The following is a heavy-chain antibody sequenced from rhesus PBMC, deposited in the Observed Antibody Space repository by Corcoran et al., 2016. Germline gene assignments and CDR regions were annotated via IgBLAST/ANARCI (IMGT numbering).Heavy chain of an antibody. J-gene: IGHJ6*01. V-gene: IGHV1-111*02. CDR1: GYTFTDYY. Sequence: EVQLVQSGAEVKKPGASVKISCKASGYTFTDYYLHWVRQAPGTGLEWMGRIDPEDGEAIHAQKFQYRVTSTAETSTDTAYMELSSLRAEDTSVYYCATGKAAAGPGYGLDSWGQGVVVTVSS. CDR2: IDPEDGEA. D-gene: IGHD6S26*01. CDR3: ATGKAAAGPGYGLDS.